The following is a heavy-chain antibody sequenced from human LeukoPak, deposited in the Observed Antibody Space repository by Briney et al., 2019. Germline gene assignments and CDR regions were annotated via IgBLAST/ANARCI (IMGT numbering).Heavy chain of an antibody. D-gene: IGHD2-15*01. CDR3: ARAPGYCSGGSCYSGFYGMDV. V-gene: IGHV1-69*02. J-gene: IGHJ6*02. CDR1: GGTFSSYT. CDR2: IIPILGIA. Sequence: SVKVSCKASGGTFSSYTISWVRRAPGQGLEWMGRIIPILGIANYAQKFQGRVTITADKSTSTAYMELSSLRSEDTAVYYCARAPGYCSGGSCYSGFYGMDVWGQGTTVTVSS.